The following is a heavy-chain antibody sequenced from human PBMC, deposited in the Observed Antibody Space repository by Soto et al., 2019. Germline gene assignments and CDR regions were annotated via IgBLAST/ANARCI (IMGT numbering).Heavy chain of an antibody. Sequence: SETMSLTSTVSGGYISSSSYYWGWIRQPPGKGLEWIGSIYYSGSTYYNPSLKSRVTISVDTSKNQFSLKLSSVTAADTAVYYCARNLRFIDSNWFDPWGQGTLVTVSS. D-gene: IGHD5-12*01. J-gene: IGHJ5*02. V-gene: IGHV4-39*01. CDR3: ARNLRFIDSNWFDP. CDR2: IYYSGST. CDR1: GGYISSSSYY.